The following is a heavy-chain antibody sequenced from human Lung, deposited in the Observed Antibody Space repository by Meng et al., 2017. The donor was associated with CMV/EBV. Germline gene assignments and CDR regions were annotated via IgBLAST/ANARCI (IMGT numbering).Heavy chain of an antibody. V-gene: IGHV4-34*01. J-gene: IGHJ5*02. CDR1: GGSFSGYY. D-gene: IGHD3-10*01. Sequence: SETLSLTCAVYGGSFSGYYWSWIRQPPGKGLEWIGEINHSGSTNYNPSLKSRVTISVDTSKNQFSLKLSSVTAADTAVYYCARKKSLTMVRGKMRGGWFDPWGQGTLVTGSS. CDR3: ARKKSLTMVRGKMRGGWFDP. CDR2: INHSGST.